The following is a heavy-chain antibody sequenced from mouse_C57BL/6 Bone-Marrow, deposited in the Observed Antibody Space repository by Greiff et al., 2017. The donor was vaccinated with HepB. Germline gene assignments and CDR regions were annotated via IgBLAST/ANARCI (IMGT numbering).Heavy chain of an antibody. J-gene: IGHJ4*01. CDR3: AREGGMSTARNYYAMDY. CDR1: GYTFTSYW. V-gene: IGHV1-59*01. D-gene: IGHD1-2*01. Sequence: VQLQQPGAELVRPGTSVKLSCKASGYTFTSYWMHWVKQRPGQGLEWIGVIDPSDSYTNYNQKFKGKATLTVDTSSSTAYMQLSRLTSEDSAVYYCAREGGMSTARNYYAMDYWGQGTSVTVSS. CDR2: IDPSDSYT.